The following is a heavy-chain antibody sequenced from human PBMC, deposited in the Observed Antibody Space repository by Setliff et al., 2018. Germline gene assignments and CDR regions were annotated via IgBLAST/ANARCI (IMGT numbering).Heavy chain of an antibody. CDR1: GFTFSSYS. CDR2: ISSSSSYI. V-gene: IGHV3-21*01. D-gene: IGHD6-19*01. J-gene: IGHJ4*02. CDR3: ARDREGSGWYRYYLDY. Sequence: GGSLRLSCAASGFTFSSYSMNWVRQAPGKGLEWVSSISSSSSYIYYADSVKGRFTISRDNAKNSLYLQMNSLRAEDTAVYYCARDREGSGWYRYYLDYWGQGTLVTVSS.